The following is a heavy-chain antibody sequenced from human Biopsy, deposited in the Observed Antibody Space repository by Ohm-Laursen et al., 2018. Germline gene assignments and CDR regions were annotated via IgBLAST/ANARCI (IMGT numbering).Heavy chain of an antibody. CDR3: AREGGGLLPIRLTDF. CDR2: INHRGRS. CDR1: GELFSDYY. J-gene: IGHJ4*02. Sequence: SDTLSLTCEVSGELFSDYYWSWIRQSPGKGLEWIGEINHRGRSSYSPSLQSRVTVSVDASKNQFSLNLKSVTAADTAVYFCAREGGGLLPIRLTDFWGPGMMVTVSS. D-gene: IGHD1-26*01. V-gene: IGHV4-34*01.